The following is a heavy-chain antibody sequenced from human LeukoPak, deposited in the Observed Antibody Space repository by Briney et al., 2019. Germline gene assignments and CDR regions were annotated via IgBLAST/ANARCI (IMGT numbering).Heavy chain of an antibody. V-gene: IGHV3-48*03. J-gene: IGHJ1*01. Sequence: GGSLRLSCAASGFTFSSYEMNWVRQAPGKGLEWVSYISSSGSTIYYADSVKGRFTISRDNAKNSLYLQMNSLRAEDTAVYYCARVRGSYGFLSQKPRYFQHWGQGTLVTVSS. CDR1: GFTFSSYE. CDR3: ARVRGSYGFLSQKPRYFQH. D-gene: IGHD1-26*01. CDR2: ISSSGSTI.